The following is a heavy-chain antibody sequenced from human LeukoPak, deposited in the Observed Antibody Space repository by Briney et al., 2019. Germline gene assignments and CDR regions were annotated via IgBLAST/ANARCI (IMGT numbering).Heavy chain of an antibody. J-gene: IGHJ5*02. CDR3: ARVPVRGVIMRWFDP. CDR2: ISAYNGNT. CDR1: GYTFTSYG. D-gene: IGHD3-10*01. V-gene: IGHV1-18*01. Sequence: GASVKVSCKASGYTFTSYGISWVRQAPGQGLEWMGWISAYNGNTNYAQKLQGRVTMTTDTSTSTAYMELRSLRSDDTAVYYCARVPVRGVIMRWFDPWGQGTLVTVSS.